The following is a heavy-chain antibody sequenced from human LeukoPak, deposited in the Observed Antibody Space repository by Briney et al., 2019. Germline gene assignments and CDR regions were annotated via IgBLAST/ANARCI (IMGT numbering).Heavy chain of an antibody. CDR2: ISGSGDNT. J-gene: IGHJ4*02. CDR3: ARYSSSWYGFDY. V-gene: IGHV3-23*01. CDR1: GFTFSSYA. D-gene: IGHD6-13*01. Sequence: GGSLRLSCAASGFTFSSYAMSWVRQAPGKGLEWVSAISGSGDNTYYADSVKGRFTISRDNSKNTVYLQMNSLRAEDTAVYYCARYSSSWYGFDYWGQGTLVTVSS.